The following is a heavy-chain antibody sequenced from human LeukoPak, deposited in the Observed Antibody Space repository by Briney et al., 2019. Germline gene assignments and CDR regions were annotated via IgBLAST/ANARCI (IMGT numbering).Heavy chain of an antibody. D-gene: IGHD6-19*01. CDR3: ARDRRSGWYGYFQH. CDR2: ISAYNGNT. J-gene: IGHJ1*01. Sequence: GASVKVSCKASGYTFTSYGVSWVRQAPGEGLEGMGWISAYNGNTSYAQKLQGRVTMTTDTSTSTAYMELRSLRSDDTAVYYCARDRRSGWYGYFQHWGQGTLVTVSS. CDR1: GYTFTSYG. V-gene: IGHV1-18*01.